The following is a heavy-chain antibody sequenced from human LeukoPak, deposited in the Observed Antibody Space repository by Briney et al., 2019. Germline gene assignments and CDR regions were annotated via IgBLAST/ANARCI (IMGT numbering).Heavy chain of an antibody. CDR2: ISGSGGST. J-gene: IGHJ4*02. V-gene: IGHV3-23*01. D-gene: IGHD2-21*01. CDR3: ASPIGIPPGSFDY. CDR1: GFTFSSYA. Sequence: PGGSLRLSCAASGFTFSSYAMSWVRQAPGKGLEWVSAISGSGGSTYYADSVKGRFTISRDNSKNTLYLQMNSLGAEDTAVYYRASPIGIPPGSFDYWGQGTLVTVSS.